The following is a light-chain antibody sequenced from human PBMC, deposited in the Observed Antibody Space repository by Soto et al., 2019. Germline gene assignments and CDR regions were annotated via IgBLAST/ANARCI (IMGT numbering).Light chain of an antibody. CDR1: SSNIGVNT. CDR3: AVWDDSLNGFV. Sequence: VLTQPPSASGTPGQRVTISCSGSSSNIGVNTVNWYQQVPGTAPKLLIYLDNQRPSGVPARFSGSKSGTSASLAISGLQSEDEADFYCAVWDDSLNGFVFGTGTKVTVL. CDR2: LDN. V-gene: IGLV1-44*01. J-gene: IGLJ1*01.